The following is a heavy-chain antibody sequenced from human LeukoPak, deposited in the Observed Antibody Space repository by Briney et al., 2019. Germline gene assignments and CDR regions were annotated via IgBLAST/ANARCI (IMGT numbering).Heavy chain of an antibody. J-gene: IGHJ4*02. D-gene: IGHD2-8*01. CDR1: GFTFGSYS. CDR2: ISSSTI. CDR3: ARDHLYAFDC. V-gene: IGHV3-48*01. Sequence: GGSLRLSCAASGFTFGSYSMNWVRQAPGKGLEWVSYISSSTIWYADSVKGRFTISRDNAKTSLYLQMNSLRAEDTAIYYCARDHLYAFDCWGQGTLVTVSS.